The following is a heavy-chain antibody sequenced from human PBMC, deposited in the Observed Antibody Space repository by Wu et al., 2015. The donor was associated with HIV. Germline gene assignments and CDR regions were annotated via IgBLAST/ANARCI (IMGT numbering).Heavy chain of an antibody. J-gene: IGHJ6*03. V-gene: IGHV1-69*10. CDR2: IVPVYNIP. Sequence: QVQLVQSGAEVKKPGSSVRVSCKASGDTFNKYAINWVRQAPGQGLEWMGGIVPVYNIPNYAERFQDRVTITADRSTSTAYMELSSLRSADTAIYYCARGRYSGYDSPXVYYYYMDVWGLGTTVIVSS. CDR3: ARGRYSGYDSPXVYYYYMDV. CDR1: GDTFNKYA. D-gene: IGHD5-12*01.